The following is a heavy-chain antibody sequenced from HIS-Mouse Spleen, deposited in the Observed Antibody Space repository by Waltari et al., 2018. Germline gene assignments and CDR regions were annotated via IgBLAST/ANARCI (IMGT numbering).Heavy chain of an antibody. D-gene: IGHD7-27*01. CDR3: ARVWGYHGMDV. V-gene: IGHV6-1*01. CDR2: TYYRSKWYN. Sequence: QVQLQQSGPGLVQPSQTLSLTCAISGDSVSSNRAGWNWIRPSPQRGIEWLGKTYYRSKWYNDYAVSVKSRITINPDTSKNQFSLQLNSVTPEDTAVYYCARVWGYHGMDVWGQGTTVTVSS. J-gene: IGHJ6*02. CDR1: GDSVSSNRAG.